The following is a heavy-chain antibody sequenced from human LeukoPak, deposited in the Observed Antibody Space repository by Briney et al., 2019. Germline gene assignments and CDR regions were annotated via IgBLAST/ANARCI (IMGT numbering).Heavy chain of an antibody. CDR1: GGSIGSDY. CDR3: AKYGNSGWVIDN. CDR2: IYYTGGA. Sequence: SETLSFTCTAYGGSIGSDYWTWIRQPPGKGLEYIGYIYYTGGANYNPSLKSRVTISVDTSKNQFSLKLSSVTAADTAVYFCAKYGNSGWVIDNWGQGTLVTVSS. V-gene: IGHV4-59*08. D-gene: IGHD6-19*01. J-gene: IGHJ4*02.